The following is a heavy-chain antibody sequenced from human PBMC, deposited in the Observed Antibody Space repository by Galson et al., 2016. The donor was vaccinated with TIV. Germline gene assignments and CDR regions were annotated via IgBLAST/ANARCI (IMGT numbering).Heavy chain of an antibody. CDR1: GGTFSSYA. Sequence: SVKVSCKAAGGTFSSYAISWVRQAPGQGLEWMGGITGMFGTTNYAQKFQGRVTITADELTSTAYMELSSLRSEDTAVYYCARGVVVPPTIDSSSYYGFDVWGQGTTVTVSS. CDR2: ITGMFGTT. V-gene: IGHV1-69*13. D-gene: IGHD2-15*01. CDR3: ARGVVVPPTIDSSSYYGFDV. J-gene: IGHJ6*02.